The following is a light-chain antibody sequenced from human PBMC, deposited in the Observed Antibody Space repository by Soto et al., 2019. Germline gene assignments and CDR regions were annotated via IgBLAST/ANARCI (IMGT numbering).Light chain of an antibody. V-gene: IGLV2-14*01. Sequence: QSALTQPASVSGSHGRSITISCTGTSSEVGAYNSVSWYQQHPGKAPKLMIYEVSNRPLGVSNRFSGSKSGNTASLTISGLQVEDEADYFCSSFTTTAILVVFGGRTKFTVL. CDR1: SSEVGAYNS. J-gene: IGLJ2*01. CDR3: SSFTTTAILVV. CDR2: EVS.